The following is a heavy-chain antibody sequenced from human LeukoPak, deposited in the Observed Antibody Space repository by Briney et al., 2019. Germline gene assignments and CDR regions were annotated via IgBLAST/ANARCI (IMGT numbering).Heavy chain of an antibody. J-gene: IGHJ3*02. V-gene: IGHV3-72*01. D-gene: IGHD4-17*01. CDR3: DRDRRDFGDYGDVFDI. CDR2: TRHKANRYTT. Sequence: GGSLRLSCAASVFTFSAHYMDWVRQAPGKGLEWVGRTRHKANRYTTEYAASVKGRFTISRDDSKNSLYLQMNSLKTEEPSIYFCDRDRRDFGDYGDVFDIWGQGTMVTVSS. CDR1: VFTFSAHY.